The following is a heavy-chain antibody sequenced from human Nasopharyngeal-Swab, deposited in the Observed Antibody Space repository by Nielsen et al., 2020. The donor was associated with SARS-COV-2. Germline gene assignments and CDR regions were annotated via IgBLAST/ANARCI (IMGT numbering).Heavy chain of an antibody. CDR1: GVTFSSYA. Sequence: VGSLRLYCAASGVTFSSYAMSWVRQAPGKGLEWVSAISGSGGSTYYADSVKGRFTISRDNSKKTLYLQMNSLGAEGTAVYYCAKDREATYYYGSGSFDYWGQGTLVTVSS. V-gene: IGHV3-23*01. CDR2: ISGSGGST. J-gene: IGHJ4*02. D-gene: IGHD3-10*01. CDR3: AKDREATYYYGSGSFDY.